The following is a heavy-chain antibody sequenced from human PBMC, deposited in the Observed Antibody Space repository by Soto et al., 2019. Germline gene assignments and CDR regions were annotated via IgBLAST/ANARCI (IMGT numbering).Heavy chain of an antibody. J-gene: IGHJ4*02. D-gene: IGHD3-9*01. CDR3: ARDPSTGYADY. CDR1: GITFTGFA. V-gene: IGHV3-23*01. CDR2: VSGSGDAT. Sequence: EVHLLESGGTLVQPGGSLRLSCAASGITFTGFAFNWVRQSPGKGLEWVSTVSGSGDATHYADSVKGRFTISRDNSNNTLYLQMNSLRAEDTAIYYCARDPSTGYADYWGQGTLVTVSS.